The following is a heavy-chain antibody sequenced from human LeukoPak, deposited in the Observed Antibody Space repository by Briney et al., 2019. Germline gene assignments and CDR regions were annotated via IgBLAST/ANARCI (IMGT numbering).Heavy chain of an antibody. J-gene: IGHJ4*02. CDR1: EFSSSSYW. CDR2: IKQDGSET. Sequence: PGGSLRLSCAASEFSSSSYWMSWVRQTPEGRLGWVANIKQDGSETYSLDSVKGRSTISRDNAKNSLYLQMNSLRAEDSAVYYCARESWSSFDYWGQGTLFTASS. CDR3: ARESWSSFDY. D-gene: IGHD6-13*01. V-gene: IGHV3-7*01.